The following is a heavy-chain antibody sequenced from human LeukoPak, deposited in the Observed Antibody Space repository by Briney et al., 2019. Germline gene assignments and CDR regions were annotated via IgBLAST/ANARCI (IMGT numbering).Heavy chain of an antibody. D-gene: IGHD5-18*01. CDR1: GVTFSSYS. CDR3: ARDLDTAMAYFDY. CDR2: ISSSSSYI. V-gene: IGHV3-21*01. J-gene: IGHJ4*02. Sequence: GGSLRLSCAASGVTFSSYSMNWGREAPGKGLEWVSSISSSSSYIYYADSVKGRFTISRDNAKNSLYLQMNSLRAEDTAVYYCARDLDTAMAYFDYWGQGTLVTVSS.